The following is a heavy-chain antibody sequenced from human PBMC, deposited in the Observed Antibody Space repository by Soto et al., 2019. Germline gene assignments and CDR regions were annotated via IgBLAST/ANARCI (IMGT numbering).Heavy chain of an antibody. CDR2: IYAGDSDS. V-gene: IGHV5-51*01. D-gene: IGHD3-22*01. Sequence: GESLKISCKGSGYNFATYWIAWVRQMPGKGLEWMGIIYAGDSDSRYTPAFQGQVTISVDRSISTAYLQWSSLKASDTAIYYCHGNYYDSSGPEDWGPGTLVTVSS. CDR1: GYNFATYW. CDR3: HGNYYDSSGPED. J-gene: IGHJ4*02.